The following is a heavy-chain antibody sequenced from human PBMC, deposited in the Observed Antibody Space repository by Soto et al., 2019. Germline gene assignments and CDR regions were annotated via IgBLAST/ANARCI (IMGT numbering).Heavy chain of an antibody. J-gene: IGHJ4*02. D-gene: IGHD1-26*01. CDR1: GYTFTGYY. CDR2: INPNSGGT. Sequence: AASVKVSCKASGYTFTGYYLHWVRQAPGQGLEWKGWINPNSGGTNYAQMFQGWVTMTRDTSISTVYMDLSSLRSDDTAVYYCARSWNIVGAAFAVGYFDFWGLGTLVTVSS. V-gene: IGHV1-2*04. CDR3: ARSWNIVGAAFAVGYFDF.